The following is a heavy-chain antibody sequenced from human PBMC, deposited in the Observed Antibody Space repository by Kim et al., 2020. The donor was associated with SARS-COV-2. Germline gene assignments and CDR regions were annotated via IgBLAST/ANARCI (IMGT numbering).Heavy chain of an antibody. CDR3: ARSSYGGYNSPFDY. V-gene: IGHV3-30*01. J-gene: IGHJ4*02. D-gene: IGHD4-17*01. Sequence: ADAVKGRFTISRDNSKNTLYLQMNSLRAEDTAVYYCARSSYGGYNSPFDYWGQGTLVTVSS.